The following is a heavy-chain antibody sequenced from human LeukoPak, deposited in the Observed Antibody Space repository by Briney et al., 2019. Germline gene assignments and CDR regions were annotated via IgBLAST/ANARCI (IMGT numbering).Heavy chain of an antibody. CDR3: ARDPPAAGSYYFDY. Sequence: SETLSLTCTVSGYSISSGYYWGWIRQPPGKGLEWIGSIYHSGSTYYNPSLKSRVTISVDTSKNQFSLKLSSVTAADTAVYYCARDPPAAGSYYFDYWGQGTLVTVSS. D-gene: IGHD6-13*01. V-gene: IGHV4-38-2*02. CDR1: GYSISSGYY. J-gene: IGHJ4*02. CDR2: IYHSGST.